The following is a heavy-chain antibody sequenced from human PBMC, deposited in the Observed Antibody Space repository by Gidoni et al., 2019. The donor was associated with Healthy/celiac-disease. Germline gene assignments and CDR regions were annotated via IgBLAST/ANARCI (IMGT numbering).Heavy chain of an antibody. CDR1: GFTFSSYE. D-gene: IGHD3-3*01. V-gene: IGHV3-48*03. Sequence: ASGFTFSSYEMNWVRQAPGKGLEWVSYISSSGSTIYYADSVKGRFTISRDNAKNSLYLQMNSLRAEDTAVYYCARVGQITTYYDFWSGYPTGFDPWGQGTLVTVSS. CDR2: ISSSGSTI. CDR3: ARVGQITTYYDFWSGYPTGFDP. J-gene: IGHJ5*02.